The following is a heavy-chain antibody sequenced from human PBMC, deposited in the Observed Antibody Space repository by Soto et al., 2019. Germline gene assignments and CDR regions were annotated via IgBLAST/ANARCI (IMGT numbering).Heavy chain of an antibody. CDR3: ARDPNYYDSSGYYHWFDP. J-gene: IGHJ5*02. D-gene: IGHD3-22*01. CDR2: IIPIFGTA. V-gene: IGHV1-69*13. Sequence: SVKVSCKAPGGTFSSYAISWVRQAPGQGLEWMGGIIPIFGTANYAQKFQGRVTITADESTSTAYMELSSLRSEDTAVYYCARDPNYYDSSGYYHWFDPWGQGTLVTVSS. CDR1: GGTFSSYA.